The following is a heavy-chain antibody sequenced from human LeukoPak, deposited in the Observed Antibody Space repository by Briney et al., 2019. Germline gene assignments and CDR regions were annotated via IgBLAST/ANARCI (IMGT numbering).Heavy chain of an antibody. D-gene: IGHD2-2*01. Sequence: PSETLSLTCAVYGGSLSGYYWSWIRQPPGKGLEWIGEINHSGSTNYNPSLKSRVTISVDTSKNQFSLKLSSVTAADTAVYYCARGPPIVVVPAANPRYYYYMDVWGKGTTVTVSS. CDR1: GGSLSGYY. CDR2: INHSGST. J-gene: IGHJ6*03. V-gene: IGHV4-34*01. CDR3: ARGPPIVVVPAANPRYYYYMDV.